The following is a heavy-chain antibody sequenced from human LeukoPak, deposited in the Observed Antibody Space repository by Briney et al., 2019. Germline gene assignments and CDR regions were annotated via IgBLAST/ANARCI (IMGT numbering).Heavy chain of an antibody. CDR1: GSSISSGYY. Sequence: PSETLSLTCAVSGSSISSGYYWGWIRQPPGKGLEWIGSIYYSGSTYYNPSLKSRVTISVDTSKNQFSLKLSSVTAADTAVYYCARHGSYSSGWYPYYFDYWGQGTLVTVSS. CDR2: IYYSGST. V-gene: IGHV4-38-2*01. D-gene: IGHD6-19*01. CDR3: ARHGSYSSGWYPYYFDY. J-gene: IGHJ4*02.